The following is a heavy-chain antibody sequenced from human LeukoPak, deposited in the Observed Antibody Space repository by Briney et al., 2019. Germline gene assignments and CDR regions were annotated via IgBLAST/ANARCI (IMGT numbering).Heavy chain of an antibody. D-gene: IGHD2-2*01. CDR2: ISSGSEII. CDR3: AKDRSCTGSSCNVGS. Sequence: PGGSLRLSCAASGFPFSNVWMSWVRQAPGKGLEWVSFISSGSEIIYYADSVKGRFTISRDNSKNTLFLQMNSLRAEDTAVYYCAKDRSCTGSSCNVGSWGQGTMVTVSS. J-gene: IGHJ3*01. CDR1: GFPFSNVW. V-gene: IGHV3-48*01.